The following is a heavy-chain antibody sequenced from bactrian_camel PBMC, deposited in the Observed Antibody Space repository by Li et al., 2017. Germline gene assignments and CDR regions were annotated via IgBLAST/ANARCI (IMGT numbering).Heavy chain of an antibody. V-gene: IGHV3S57*01. CDR2: ISRSGIT. CDR1: VYTFRPYC. CDR3: AVLRCGSWALVTD. Sequence: HVQLVESGGGAVQAGGSLTLSCEASVYTFRPYCMGWFRQVPGMEREGVASISRSGITEYTDSVKARFTISQDNAKNTVYLQMNSLKPEDTAMYYCAVLRCGSWALVTDWGQGTQVTVS. D-gene: IGHD2*01. J-gene: IGHJ4*01.